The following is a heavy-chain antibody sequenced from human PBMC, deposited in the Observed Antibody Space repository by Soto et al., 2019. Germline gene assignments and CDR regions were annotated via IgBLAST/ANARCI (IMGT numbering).Heavy chain of an antibody. D-gene: IGHD3-10*01. CDR1: GFTFSSYA. J-gene: IGHJ4*02. Sequence: PGGSLRLSCAASGFTFSSYAMSWVRQAPGKGLEWVSAISGSGGSTYYADSVKGRFTISRDNSKDTLYLQMNSLRAEDTAVYYCAKDKGVTMVRGVIIQTIFDYWGQGTLVTVSS. V-gene: IGHV3-23*01. CDR2: ISGSGGST. CDR3: AKDKGVTMVRGVIIQTIFDY.